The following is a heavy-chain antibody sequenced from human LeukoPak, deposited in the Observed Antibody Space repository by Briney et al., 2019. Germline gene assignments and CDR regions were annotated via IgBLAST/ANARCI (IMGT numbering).Heavy chain of an antibody. D-gene: IGHD3-10*01. CDR3: ARDSPDGSGTYYNDSPDY. V-gene: IGHV1-18*01. J-gene: IGHJ4*02. CDR2: ISAYNGNT. Sequence: EASVKVSFKASGYTFTSYGISWVRQAPGQGLEWMGWISAYNGNTNYRQKLQGRVTMTTDTFTGTAYMDLRSLRSDDTAIYYCARDSPDGSGTYYNDSPDYWGQGALVTVSS. CDR1: GYTFTSYG.